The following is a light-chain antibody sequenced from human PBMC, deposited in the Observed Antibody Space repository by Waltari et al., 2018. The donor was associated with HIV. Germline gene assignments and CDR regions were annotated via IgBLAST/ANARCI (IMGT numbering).Light chain of an antibody. CDR3: AARSDISTTWV. Sequence: QSVLSQPPSASATPGQRVPISCSGRDSTSDFTTFSWYQQFPGAAPQLLIYDVSHRPSGVPDRFSGSKSGTSASLTISTLQSEDEALYYCAARSDISTTWVFGGGTRLTVL. CDR2: DVS. V-gene: IGLV1-47*01. J-gene: IGLJ3*02. CDR1: DSTSDFTT.